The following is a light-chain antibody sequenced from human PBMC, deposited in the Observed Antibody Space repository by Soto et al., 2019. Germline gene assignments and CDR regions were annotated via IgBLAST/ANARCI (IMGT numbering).Light chain of an antibody. Sequence: EIVLTQSPATLSLSPGERATLSCRASQSFSSYLSGYQHNPCQAPRLPIYDASNRATGIPARFSGSGSGTAFTLTISSLEPEDFAVYYCQQRSNWLTFGGGTKVDIK. V-gene: IGKV3-11*01. CDR1: QSFSSY. CDR2: DAS. CDR3: QQRSNWLT. J-gene: IGKJ4*01.